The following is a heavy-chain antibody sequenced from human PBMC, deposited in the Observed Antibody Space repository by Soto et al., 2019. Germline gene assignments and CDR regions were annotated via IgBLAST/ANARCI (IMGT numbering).Heavy chain of an antibody. CDR1: VLSVINSVGV. CDR2: IYWNDDK. J-gene: IGHJ6*02. Sequence: SGRTRVKPAQTLTGPCTLGVLSVINSVGVVRWLRQPPVKALEWLALIYWNDDKRYSPSLKSRLTITKDTSKNQVVLTMTNMDPVDTATYYCAHKSIAAAGTPYYYYGMDVWGQGNTVTLSS. V-gene: IGHV2-5*01. D-gene: IGHD6-13*01. CDR3: AHKSIAAAGTPYYYYGMDV.